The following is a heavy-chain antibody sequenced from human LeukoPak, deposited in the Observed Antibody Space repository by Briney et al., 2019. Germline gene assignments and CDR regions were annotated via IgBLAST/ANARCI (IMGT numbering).Heavy chain of an antibody. CDR1: GFTFSSYG. Sequence: TGGSLRLSCAASGFTFSSYGMHWVRQAPGKGLEWVAFIRYDGSNKYYADSVKGRFTISRDNSKNTLYLQMNSLRAEDTAVYYCAISTHGDLGSWDYWGQGTLVTVSS. CDR3: AISTHGDLGSWDY. J-gene: IGHJ4*02. V-gene: IGHV3-30*02. D-gene: IGHD4-17*01. CDR2: IRYDGSNK.